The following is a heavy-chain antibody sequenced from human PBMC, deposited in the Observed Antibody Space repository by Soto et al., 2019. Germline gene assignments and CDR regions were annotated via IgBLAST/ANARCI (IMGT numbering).Heavy chain of an antibody. CDR1: GFTFSSYG. V-gene: IGHV3-30*18. D-gene: IGHD2-21*01. J-gene: IGHJ4*02. CDR3: AKVIDGQNFES. CDR2: ISYDGSSK. Sequence: GGSLRLSCAASGFTFSSYGMHWVRQAPGKGLEWVAVISYDGSSKYYADSVKGRFTISRDNSKNTLYLQMNGLRAEDTAVYYCAKVIDGQNFESWREGNMVTVSS.